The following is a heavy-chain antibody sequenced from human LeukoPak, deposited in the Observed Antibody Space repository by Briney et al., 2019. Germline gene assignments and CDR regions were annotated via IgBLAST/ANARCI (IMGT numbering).Heavy chain of an antibody. V-gene: IGHV1-46*01. CDR2: INPSGGST. CDR3: ARDFGIAAAETYFDY. J-gene: IGHJ4*02. Sequence: ASVKVSCKASGYRFTSYDMHWVRQAPGQGLEWMGIINPSGGSTSYAQRFQGRVAMTRDTSTSTVYMELSSLRSEDTAVYYCARDFGIAAAETYFDYWGQGTLVTVSS. D-gene: IGHD6-13*01. CDR1: GYRFTSYD.